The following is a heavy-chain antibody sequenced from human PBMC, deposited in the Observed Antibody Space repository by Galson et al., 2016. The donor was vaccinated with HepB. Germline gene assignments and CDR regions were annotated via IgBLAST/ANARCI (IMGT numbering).Heavy chain of an antibody. Sequence: SLRLSCAASGITFRDHYMSWIRQVPGKGLEWIAYISNTGNTIYYADSVKGRFTISRDNAKNSVFLQMNNLRADGTAPYYCATGSNYVIVPGSFEFWGQGTLVTVSS. D-gene: IGHD3-10*01. CDR2: ISNTGNTI. CDR3: ATGSNYVIVPGSFEF. V-gene: IGHV3-11*01. CDR1: GITFRDHY. J-gene: IGHJ3*01.